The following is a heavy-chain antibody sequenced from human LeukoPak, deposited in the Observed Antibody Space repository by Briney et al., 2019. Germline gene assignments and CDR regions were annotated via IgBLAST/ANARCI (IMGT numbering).Heavy chain of an antibody. Sequence: ASVTVSCKASGYIFTYYYMHWVRQAPGQGLEWMGWINPNSGGTNYAQKFQGRVTMTRDTSISTAYMELSRLRSDDTAVYYCAKVGATWNWFDPWGQGTLVTVPS. V-gene: IGHV1-2*02. CDR2: INPNSGGT. D-gene: IGHD1-26*01. CDR3: AKVGATWNWFDP. J-gene: IGHJ5*02. CDR1: GYIFTYYY.